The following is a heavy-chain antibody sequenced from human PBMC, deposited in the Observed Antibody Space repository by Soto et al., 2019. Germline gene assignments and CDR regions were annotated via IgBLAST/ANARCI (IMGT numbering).Heavy chain of an antibody. Sequence: QVQLVQSGAEVKKPGASVKVSCKASGYTFTSYGFTWVRQAPGQGLEWMGWISAYNGNTNYAQTLQGRFTMTTDTSTSTAYMELRSLRSDDTAVYYCARGGHCTNGACYSGPHAFDIWGQGTKVTVSS. D-gene: IGHD2-8*01. V-gene: IGHV1-18*04. CDR3: ARGGHCTNGACYSGPHAFDI. J-gene: IGHJ3*02. CDR1: GYTFTSYG. CDR2: ISAYNGNT.